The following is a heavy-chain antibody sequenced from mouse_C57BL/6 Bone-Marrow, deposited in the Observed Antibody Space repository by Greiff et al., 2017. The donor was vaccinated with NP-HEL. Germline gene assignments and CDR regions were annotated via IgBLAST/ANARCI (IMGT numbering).Heavy chain of an antibody. J-gene: IGHJ4*01. D-gene: IGHD1-1*01. Sequence: QVQLKQSGAELVRPGASVKLSCKASGYTFTDYYINWVKQRPGQGLEWIARIYPGSGNTYYNEKFKGKATLTAEKSSSTAYMQLSSLTSEDSAVYFCARYPAYYGSSYDYAMDYWGQGTSVTVSS. CDR2: IYPGSGNT. CDR1: GYTFTDYY. V-gene: IGHV1-76*01. CDR3: ARYPAYYGSSYDYAMDY.